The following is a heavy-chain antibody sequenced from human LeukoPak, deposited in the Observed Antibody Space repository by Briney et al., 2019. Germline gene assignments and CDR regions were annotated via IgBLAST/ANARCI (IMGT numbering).Heavy chain of an antibody. CDR2: INPNSGGT. V-gene: IGHV1-2*02. CDR1: GYTFTGYY. Sequence: ASVKVSCKACGYTFTGYYMHWVRQAPGQALEWMGWINPNSGGTNYAQKFQGRVTMTRETCISTAYMELSRLRSDDTAGYSCASVLKDYDIRAHYWGQGTLVTVSS. CDR3: ASVLKDYDIRAHY. J-gene: IGHJ4*02. D-gene: IGHD3-22*01.